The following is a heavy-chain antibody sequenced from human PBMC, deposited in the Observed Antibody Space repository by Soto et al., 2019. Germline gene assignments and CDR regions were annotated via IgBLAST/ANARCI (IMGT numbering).Heavy chain of an antibody. CDR1: GYTFTSYG. Sequence: VKXSCKASGYTFTSYGISWVRQAPGQGXXXMXXIXAYNGNXXYAXXLQGRVTMTTDTXXXTANKXLRXLRSEDNAAYYCAGDAAVGQFDYRGQASLVPVSS. V-gene: IGHV1-18*01. D-gene: IGHD1-26*01. CDR3: AGDAAVGQFDY. CDR2: IXAYNGNX. J-gene: IGHJ4*02.